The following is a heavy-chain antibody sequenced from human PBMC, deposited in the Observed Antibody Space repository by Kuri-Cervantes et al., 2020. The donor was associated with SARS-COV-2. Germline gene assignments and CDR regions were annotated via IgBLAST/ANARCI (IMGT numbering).Heavy chain of an antibody. CDR3: ARALDYGDYVNQPYYYYYGMDV. D-gene: IGHD4-17*01. Sequence: GGSLRLSCAASGFTFSSYSMNWVRQAPGKGLEWVSYISSSSSTIYYADSVKGRFTISRDNAKNSLYLQMNSLRDEDTAVYYCARALDYGDYVNQPYYYYYGMDVWGQGTTVTVSS. J-gene: IGHJ6*02. CDR1: GFTFSSYS. V-gene: IGHV3-48*02. CDR2: ISSSSSTI.